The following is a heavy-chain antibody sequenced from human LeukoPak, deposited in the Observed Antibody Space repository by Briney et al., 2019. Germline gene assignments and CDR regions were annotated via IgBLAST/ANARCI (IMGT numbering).Heavy chain of an antibody. J-gene: IGHJ4*02. CDR3: AKAGSGSYLNYFDY. CDR1: GFTFSSYA. Sequence: GGSLRLSCAASGFTFSSYAMSWVRQAPGKGLEWVSGISGSGGSTYYADSVKGRFTMSRDNSKNTLYLQMNSLRAEDTAVYYCAKAGSGSYLNYFDYWGQGTLVTVSS. D-gene: IGHD3-10*01. V-gene: IGHV3-23*01. CDR2: ISGSGGST.